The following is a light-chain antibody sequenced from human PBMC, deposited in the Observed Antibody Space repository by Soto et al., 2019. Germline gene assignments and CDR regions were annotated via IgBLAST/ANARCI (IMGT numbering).Light chain of an antibody. J-gene: IGKJ1*01. CDR2: DAS. V-gene: IGKV3D-15*01. Sequence: IVGTPAPARLSVTPGESATLSFSASHSVSSYLAWYQQKPGQAPRLLIYDASNRATGIPARFSGDGSGTEFTLTISSLQSEDFGIYYCLKYNQWPWTFGPGTKVDIK. CDR1: HSVSSY. CDR3: LKYNQWPWT.